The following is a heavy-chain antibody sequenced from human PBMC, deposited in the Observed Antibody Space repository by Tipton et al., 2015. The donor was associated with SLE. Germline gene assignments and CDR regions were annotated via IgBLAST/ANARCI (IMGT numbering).Heavy chain of an antibody. V-gene: IGHV3-21*01. CDR1: GFTFSSYS. Sequence: SLRLSCAASGFTFSSYSMNWVRQAPGKGLEWVSSISSSSSYIYYADSVKGRFTISRDNAKNSLYLQMNSLRAEDTAVYYCARDPSVPRYFDYWGQGTLVTVSS. CDR3: ARDPSVPRYFDY. J-gene: IGHJ4*02. CDR2: ISSSSSYI. D-gene: IGHD1-1*01.